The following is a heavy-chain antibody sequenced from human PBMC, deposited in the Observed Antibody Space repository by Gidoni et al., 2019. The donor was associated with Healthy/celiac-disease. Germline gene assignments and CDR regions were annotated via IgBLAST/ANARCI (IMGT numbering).Heavy chain of an antibody. Sequence: EVQLVESGGGLVQPGRSLRLSCAASGFTFDVYAMHWVRQAPGKGLEWVSGISWNSGSIGYADSVKGRFTISRDNAKNSLYLQMNSLRAEDTALYYCAKGSVGATKLGEYFQHWGQGTLVTVSS. V-gene: IGHV3-9*01. CDR2: ISWNSGSI. D-gene: IGHD1-26*01. CDR1: GFTFDVYA. J-gene: IGHJ1*01. CDR3: AKGSVGATKLGEYFQH.